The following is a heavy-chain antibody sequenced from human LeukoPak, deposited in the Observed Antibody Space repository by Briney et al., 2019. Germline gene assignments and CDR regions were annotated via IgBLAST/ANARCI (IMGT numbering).Heavy chain of an antibody. CDR3: ARTGPGGY. CDR1: GGSFSGYY. J-gene: IGHJ4*02. CDR2: INHSGST. Sequence: SETLSLTCAVYGGSFSGYYWSWIRQPPGKGLEWIGEINHSGSTNYNPSPKSRASISADTSKNQFSLKLTSVTAADTAVYYCARTGPGGYWGQGTLVTVSS. V-gene: IGHV4-34*01. D-gene: IGHD3-10*01.